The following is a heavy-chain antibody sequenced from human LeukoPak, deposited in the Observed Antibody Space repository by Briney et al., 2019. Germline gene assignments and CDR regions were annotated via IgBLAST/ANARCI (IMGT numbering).Heavy chain of an antibody. CDR2: IYSGGST. CDR1: GFTVSSYY. CDR3: ARGPYSSNWYVDY. Sequence: GGSLRLSCAASGFTVSSYYMSWVRQSPGKGLEWVSVIYSGGSTYYADSVKGRFTISRDSAKNSLYLQMNSLRAEDTAVYYCARGPYSSNWYVDYWGQGTLVTVAS. J-gene: IGHJ4*02. D-gene: IGHD6-13*01. V-gene: IGHV3-66*01.